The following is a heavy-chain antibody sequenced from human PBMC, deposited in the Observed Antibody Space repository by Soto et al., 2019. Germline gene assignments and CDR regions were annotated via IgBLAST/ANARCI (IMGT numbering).Heavy chain of an antibody. J-gene: IGHJ3*02. CDR2: INPSGGST. CDR3: ARDRSSYSSSWKDAFDI. Sequence: ASVKVSCKASGYTFTSYYMHWVRQAPGQGLEWMGIINPSGGSTSYAQKFQGRVTMTRDTSTSTVYMELSSLRSEDTAVYYCARDRSSYSSSWKDAFDIWGQGTMVTVSS. CDR1: GYTFTSYY. V-gene: IGHV1-46*03. D-gene: IGHD6-13*01.